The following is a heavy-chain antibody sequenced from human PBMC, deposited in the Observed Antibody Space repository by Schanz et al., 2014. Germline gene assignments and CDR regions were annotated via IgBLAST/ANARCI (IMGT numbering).Heavy chain of an antibody. CDR1: GFNFSDYA. J-gene: IGHJ4*02. CDR3: AKTLFPGGTQTFGN. Sequence: EVHLLESGGGLVPPGGSLRLSCAASGFNFSDYAMCWVRQAPGKGLEWVSAISGGGGTTYYTDSVKGRFTISRDNSKNTLYLQMNSLRAEDTAVYYCAKTLFPGGTQTFGNWGRGTLVTVSS. V-gene: IGHV3-23*01. D-gene: IGHD2-8*02. CDR2: ISGGGGTT.